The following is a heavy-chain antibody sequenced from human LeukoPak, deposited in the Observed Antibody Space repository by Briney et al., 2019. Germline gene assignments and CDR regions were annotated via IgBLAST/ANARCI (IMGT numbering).Heavy chain of an antibody. Sequence: GSLRLSCAASGFTFSSYGMHWVRQAPGKGLEWVAVIWYDGSNKYYADSVKGRFTISRDNSKNTLYLQMNSLRAEDTAVYYCARYCGGDCYSDAFDIWGQGTVVTVSP. J-gene: IGHJ3*02. CDR1: GFTFSSYG. D-gene: IGHD2-21*02. CDR3: ARYCGGDCYSDAFDI. V-gene: IGHV3-33*01. CDR2: IWYDGSNK.